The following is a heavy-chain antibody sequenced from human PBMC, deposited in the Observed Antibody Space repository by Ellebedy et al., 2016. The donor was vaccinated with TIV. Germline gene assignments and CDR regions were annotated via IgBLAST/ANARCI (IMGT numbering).Heavy chain of an antibody. D-gene: IGHD6-19*01. Sequence: GGSLRLSXAASGFTFSSYAMSWVRQAPGKGLEWVSAISGSGGSTYYADPVKGRFTISRDNSKNTLYLQMNSLRAEDTAVYYCAKDFRQQWLVPPSGMDVWGQGTTVTVSS. CDR3: AKDFRQQWLVPPSGMDV. V-gene: IGHV3-23*01. CDR1: GFTFSSYA. J-gene: IGHJ6*02. CDR2: ISGSGGST.